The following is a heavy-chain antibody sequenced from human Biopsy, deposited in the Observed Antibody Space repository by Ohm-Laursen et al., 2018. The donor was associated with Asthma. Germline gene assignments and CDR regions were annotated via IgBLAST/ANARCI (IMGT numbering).Heavy chain of an antibody. V-gene: IGHV3-30*04. CDR1: GFTFDNYT. Sequence: SLRPSCAASGFTFDNYTMHWVRQAPGKGLEWVTIISYDGRNTYYADSVEGRFTISRDNSKNTLFLQMSSLRPEDTAVYYCARGGLHYYEYYGMDVWGQGTTATVSS. CDR2: ISYDGRNT. D-gene: IGHD2-21*02. J-gene: IGHJ6*02. CDR3: ARGGLHYYEYYGMDV.